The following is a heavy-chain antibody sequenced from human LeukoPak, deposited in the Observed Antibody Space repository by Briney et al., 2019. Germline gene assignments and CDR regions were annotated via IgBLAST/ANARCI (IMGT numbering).Heavy chain of an antibody. Sequence: GGSLRLSCVASGFTFSSYAMSWVRQAPGKGLEWVSGISGSGGSTYYADSVKGRFTISRDKSKNTLYLQMNSLRAEDTAVYYCAKQSYSSSWATFDCWGQGTLVTVSS. CDR1: GFTFSSYA. V-gene: IGHV3-23*01. CDR3: AKQSYSSSWATFDC. J-gene: IGHJ4*02. CDR2: ISGSGGST. D-gene: IGHD6-13*01.